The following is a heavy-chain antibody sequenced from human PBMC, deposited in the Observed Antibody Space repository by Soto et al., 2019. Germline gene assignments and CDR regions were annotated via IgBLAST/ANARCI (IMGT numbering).Heavy chain of an antibody. CDR1: GFTFRRSW. D-gene: IGHD5-18*01. CDR2: INEDGSAR. J-gene: IGHJ3*02. V-gene: IGHV3-7*01. CDR3: ARDAGYNGFDI. Sequence: EVQLAESGGGLVQPGGSLRLSCLASGFTFRRSWMNWVRQAPGKGLEWVGNINEDGSARNSVDFVKGRFTISRDNDKNSLYLQRNSLRADETAVYYCARDAGYNGFDIGGQGTMVTVSS.